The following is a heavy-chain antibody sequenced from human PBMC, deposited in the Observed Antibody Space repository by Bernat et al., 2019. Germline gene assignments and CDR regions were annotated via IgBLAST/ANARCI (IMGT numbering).Heavy chain of an antibody. CDR2: IRSSGGI. D-gene: IGHD2/OR15-2a*01. J-gene: IGHJ4*02. V-gene: IGHV3-21*01. Sequence: EVQLVESGGGLVKPGGSLRLSCEASGFTFSSDTMNWVRQAPGKGLEWVSSIRSSGGIDYADAVKGRFTISRDNAKNSLYLQMNSLRAEDTAVYYCAREAKRSDSSTFYFDYWGQGTLVTVSS. CDR3: AREAKRSDSSTFYFDY. CDR1: GFTFSSDT.